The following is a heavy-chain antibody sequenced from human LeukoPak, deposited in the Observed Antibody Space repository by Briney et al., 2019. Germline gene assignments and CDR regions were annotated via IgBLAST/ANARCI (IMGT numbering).Heavy chain of an antibody. Sequence: PGRSLRLSCAASGFTFSSYGMHWVRQAPGKGLEWVAVIWYDGSNKYYADSVKGRFTISRDNPKNTLYLQMNSLRAEDTAVYYCARAPYSSSSWIGYFDYWGQGTLVTVSS. J-gene: IGHJ4*02. D-gene: IGHD6-6*01. CDR3: ARAPYSSSSWIGYFDY. V-gene: IGHV3-33*01. CDR1: GFTFSSYG. CDR2: IWYDGSNK.